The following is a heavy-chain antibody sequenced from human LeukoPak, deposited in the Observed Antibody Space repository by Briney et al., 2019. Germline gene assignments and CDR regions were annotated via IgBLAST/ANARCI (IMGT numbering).Heavy chain of an antibody. Sequence: EASVKVSCKASGYTFTSYGISWVRQAPGQGLEWMGGIIPIFGTANYAQKFQGRVTITTDESTSTAYMELSSLRSEDTAVYYCARDFGSSNFDYWGQGTLVTVSS. V-gene: IGHV1-69*05. CDR1: GYTFTSYG. D-gene: IGHD1-26*01. CDR2: IIPIFGTA. CDR3: ARDFGSSNFDY. J-gene: IGHJ4*02.